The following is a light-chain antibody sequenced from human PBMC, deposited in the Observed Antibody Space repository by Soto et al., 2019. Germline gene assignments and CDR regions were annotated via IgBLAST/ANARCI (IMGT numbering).Light chain of an antibody. V-gene: IGKV4-1*01. CDR3: QQYYSTPLT. J-gene: IGKJ3*01. CDR1: QSVLYSSNNKNY. Sequence: DIVMTQSPDSLAVSLGERATINCKSSQSVLYSSNNKNYLAWYQQQPGQPPKMLIYWASTRESGVPDRFSGSGSGTDFTLTISILQAEDVAVYYCQQYYSTPLTFGPGTKVDIK. CDR2: WAS.